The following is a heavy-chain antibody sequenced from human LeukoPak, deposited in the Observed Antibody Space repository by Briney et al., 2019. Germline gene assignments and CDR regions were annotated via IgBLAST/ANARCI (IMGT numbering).Heavy chain of an antibody. Sequence: PSQTLSLTCTVSGGSISSGSYYWSWIRQPAGKGREGIGRIYTSGNTNYNPSLKSRVTISVDTSKNQFSLKLSSVTAADTAVYYCARHKQIAVAFGIYENWFDPWGQGTLVTVSS. J-gene: IGHJ5*02. CDR1: GGSISSGSYY. CDR3: ARHKQIAVAFGIYENWFDP. CDR2: IYTSGNT. D-gene: IGHD6-19*01. V-gene: IGHV4-61*02.